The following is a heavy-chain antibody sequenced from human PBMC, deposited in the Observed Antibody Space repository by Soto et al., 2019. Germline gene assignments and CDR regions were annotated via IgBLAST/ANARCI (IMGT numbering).Heavy chain of an antibody. D-gene: IGHD2-2*01. CDR1: GFTFSSYA. CDR2: ISGSGGST. V-gene: IGHV3-23*01. J-gene: IGHJ6*02. Sequence: PGGSLRLSCAASGFTFSSYAMSWVRQAPGRGLEWVSAISGSGGSTYYADSVKGRFTISRDNSKNTLYLQMNSLRAEDTAVYYCATLGYCSSTSCQYYYYYYGMDVWGQGTTVTVSS. CDR3: ATLGYCSSTSCQYYYYYYGMDV.